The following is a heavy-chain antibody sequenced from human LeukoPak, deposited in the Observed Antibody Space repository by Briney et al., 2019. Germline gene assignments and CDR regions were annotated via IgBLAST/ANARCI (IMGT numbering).Heavy chain of an antibody. Sequence: PGGSLRLSCAASGFTLSSYAMTWVRQAPGKGLEWVSSISGSGGSTSYADSVKGRFTISRDNSKNTLYLQMNSLRAEDTAVYFCAKANRITMIVPLDYWGQGTLVTVSS. J-gene: IGHJ4*02. CDR2: ISGSGGST. CDR3: AKANRITMIVPLDY. CDR1: GFTLSSYA. D-gene: IGHD3-22*01. V-gene: IGHV3-23*01.